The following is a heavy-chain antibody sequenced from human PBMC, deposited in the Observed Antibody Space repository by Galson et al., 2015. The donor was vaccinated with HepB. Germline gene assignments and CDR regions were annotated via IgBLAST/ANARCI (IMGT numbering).Heavy chain of an antibody. CDR3: AKGGQWLGRFDY. Sequence: SLRLSCAASGFTFSSYAMSWVRQAPGKGLEWVSAISGSGGSTYYADSVKGRFTISRDNSKNTLYLQMNSLRAEDTAVYYCAKGGQWLGRFDYWGQGTLVTVSS. J-gene: IGHJ4*02. V-gene: IGHV3-23*01. CDR2: ISGSGGST. CDR1: GFTFSSYA. D-gene: IGHD6-19*01.